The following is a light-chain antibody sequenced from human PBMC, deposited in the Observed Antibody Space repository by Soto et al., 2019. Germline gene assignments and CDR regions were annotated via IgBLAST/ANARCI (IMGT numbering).Light chain of an antibody. CDR2: DAS. CDR3: KQRSNWLN. CDR1: QSVSSY. V-gene: IGKV3-11*01. J-gene: IGKJ4*01. Sequence: IVLPQSPGTLSLSPVERATLSFRASQSVSSYLAWYQQKPGQAPRLLGYDASNRATGIPARFSGSGSGTDFTITISSLEHEDFAVYYCKQRSNWLNFGGGTKVDIK.